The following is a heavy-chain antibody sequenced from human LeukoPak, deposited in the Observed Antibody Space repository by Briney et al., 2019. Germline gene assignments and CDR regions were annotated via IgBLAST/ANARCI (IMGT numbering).Heavy chain of an antibody. CDR1: GFTFSGYG. CDR3: AKDSCGGDCYSFDY. Sequence: GGSLRLSCAASGFTFSGYGMHWVRQAPGKGLEWVAVISYDGSHRYYADSVKGRFTISRDSSKNTLYLQMNSLRAEDTAVYYCAKDSCGGDCYSFDYWGQGTLVTVSS. V-gene: IGHV3-30*18. D-gene: IGHD2-21*02. CDR2: ISYDGSHR. J-gene: IGHJ4*02.